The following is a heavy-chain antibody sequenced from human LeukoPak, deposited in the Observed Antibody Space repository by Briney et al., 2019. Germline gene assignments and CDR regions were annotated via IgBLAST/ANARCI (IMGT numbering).Heavy chain of an antibody. D-gene: IGHD3-10*01. CDR2: ISYGGSNK. Sequence: GGSLRLSCAASGFTFSSYGMHWVRQAPGKGLEWVAVISYGGSNKYYADSVKGRFTISRDNSKNTLYLQMNSLRAEDTAVYYCVLLWFGELLPPPGMDVWGQGTTVTVSS. J-gene: IGHJ6*02. V-gene: IGHV3-30*03. CDR3: VLLWFGELLPPPGMDV. CDR1: GFTFSSYG.